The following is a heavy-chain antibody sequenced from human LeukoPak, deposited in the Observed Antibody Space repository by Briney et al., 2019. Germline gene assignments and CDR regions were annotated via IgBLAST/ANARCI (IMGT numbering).Heavy chain of an antibody. CDR1: GGSISSSSYY. V-gene: IGHV4-39*07. CDR3: ARDKWEPRYGFDI. Sequence: SETLSLTCTVSGGSISSSSYYWGWIRQPPGKGLEWIGSIYYSGNTYYNPSLKSRVTISVDTSKNQFSLKLSSVTAADTAVYYCARDKWEPRYGFDIWGQGTMVTVSS. J-gene: IGHJ3*02. D-gene: IGHD1-26*01. CDR2: IYYSGNT.